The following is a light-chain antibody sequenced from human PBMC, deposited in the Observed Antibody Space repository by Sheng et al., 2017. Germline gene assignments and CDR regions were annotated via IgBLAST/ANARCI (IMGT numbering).Light chain of an antibody. V-gene: IGKV3-11*01. CDR2: DTS. CDR3: HQRNSWPLT. CDR1: QSVSGY. Sequence: EIILTQSPATLSLSPGERATLSCKASQSVSGYLAWYQQKLGQAPRLLIYDTSKRATGVPGRFSGCGSASDFILTISIVEPEDSAVYYCHQRNSWPLTFGGGTKVEIK. J-gene: IGKJ4*01.